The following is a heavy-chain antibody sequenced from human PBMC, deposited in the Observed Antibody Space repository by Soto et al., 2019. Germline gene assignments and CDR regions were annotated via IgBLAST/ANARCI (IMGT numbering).Heavy chain of an antibody. Sequence: PSEDLSLPCAVYAGSFSGYYWSWIRQPPGKGLEWIGEINHSGSTNYNPSLKSRVTISVDTSKNQFSLKLSSVTAADTAVYYCARSSTSIAARDFFAYWGQGTPVTGSA. CDR2: INHSGST. D-gene: IGHD6-6*01. CDR3: ARSSTSIAARDFFAY. V-gene: IGHV4-34*01. J-gene: IGHJ4*02. CDR1: AGSFSGYY.